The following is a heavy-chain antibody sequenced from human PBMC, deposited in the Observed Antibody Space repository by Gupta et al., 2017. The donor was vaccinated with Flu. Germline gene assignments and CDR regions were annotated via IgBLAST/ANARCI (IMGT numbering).Heavy chain of an antibody. D-gene: IGHD6-25*01. CDR1: GGSISSSAHY. J-gene: IGHJ4*02. V-gene: IGHV4-39*01. Sequence: QLQLQGSGPGLVKPSETLSLTCNVSGGSISSSAHYWAWIRQSPGKGLDWIASMFYTGSTYYNPSLKSRVTISVDTSKNQFSLNLSSVTAADTAVYYCARQAAFEVIDYWAQGTLVTVSS. CDR3: ARQAAFEVIDY. CDR2: MFYTGST.